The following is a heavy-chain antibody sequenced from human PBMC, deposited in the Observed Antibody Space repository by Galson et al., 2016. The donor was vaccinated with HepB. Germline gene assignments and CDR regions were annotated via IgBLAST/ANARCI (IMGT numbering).Heavy chain of an antibody. Sequence: LRLSCAASGFTFSSYVMHWVRQPPGKGPVWVSRINADGRTTFDADSVKGRFTISRDNAKNTLYLQMNSLRVEDTAVYYCAASPRGWLQHDFWGQGTLVTVAS. V-gene: IGHV3-74*01. CDR3: AASPRGWLQHDF. J-gene: IGHJ4*02. D-gene: IGHD5-24*01. CDR1: GFTFSSYV. CDR2: INADGRTT.